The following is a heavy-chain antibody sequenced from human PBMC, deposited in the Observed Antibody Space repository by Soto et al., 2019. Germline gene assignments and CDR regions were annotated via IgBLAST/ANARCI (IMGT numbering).Heavy chain of an antibody. CDR3: ASSLMVPGWFDP. V-gene: IGHV3-21*01. J-gene: IGHJ5*02. CDR2: ISSSSSYI. CDR1: GFTFSSYS. Sequence: KTGGSLRLSCAASGFTFSSYSMNWVRQAPGKGLEWVSSISSSSSYIYYADSVKGRFTISRDNAKNSLYLQMNSLRAEDTAVYYCASSLMVPGWFDPWGQGTLVTVSS. D-gene: IGHD2-8*01.